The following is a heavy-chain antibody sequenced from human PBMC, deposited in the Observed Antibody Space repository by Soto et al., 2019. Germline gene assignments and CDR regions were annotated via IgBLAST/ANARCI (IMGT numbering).Heavy chain of an antibody. CDR1: GGSIRSDDYY. CDR3: VRDRRNSPDYFAY. D-gene: IGHD1-1*01. V-gene: IGHV4-30-4*01. Sequence: PSETLSLTCTVSGGSIRSDDYYWSWIRQPPGKGLEWIGYIYYTGTTNYNPSLQSRVTISMDTSKNQFSLKLSSVNAADTAVYYCVRDRRNSPDYFAYWGQGTLVTVSS. CDR2: IYYTGTT. J-gene: IGHJ4*02.